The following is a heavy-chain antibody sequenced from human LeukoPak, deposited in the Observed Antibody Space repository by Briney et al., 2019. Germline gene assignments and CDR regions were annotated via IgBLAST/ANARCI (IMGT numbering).Heavy chain of an antibody. V-gene: IGHV3-74*01. D-gene: IGHD1-26*01. CDR1: GFTFSSYW. J-gene: IGHJ3*02. CDR2: INSDGSST. Sequence: GGSLRLSCAASGFTFSSYWMHWVRQAPGKGLVWVSRINSDGSSTSYADSVKGRFTISRDNAKNTLYLQMNSLRAEDTAVYYCARGGGSSGDAFDIWGQGTMVTVSS. CDR3: ARGGGSSGDAFDI.